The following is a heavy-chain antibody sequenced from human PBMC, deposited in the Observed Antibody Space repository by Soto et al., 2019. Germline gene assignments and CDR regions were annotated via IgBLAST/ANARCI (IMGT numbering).Heavy chain of an antibody. D-gene: IGHD2-8*01. Sequence: PSETLSLTCTVSGGSVSSGSYYWSWIRQPPGKGLEWIGYSYYSGSTNYNPSLKSRVTISVDTSKNQFSLKLSSVTAADTAVYYCASDSLYCTNGVCPEGGTDVGGQGTTVTLSS. J-gene: IGHJ6*02. CDR1: GGSVSSGSYY. V-gene: IGHV4-61*01. CDR3: ASDSLYCTNGVCPEGGTDV. CDR2: SYYSGST.